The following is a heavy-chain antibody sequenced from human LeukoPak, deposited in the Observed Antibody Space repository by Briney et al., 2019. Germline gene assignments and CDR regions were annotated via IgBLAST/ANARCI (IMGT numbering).Heavy chain of an antibody. CDR1: GGSFSGYY. J-gene: IGHJ5*02. CDR2: INHSGST. D-gene: IGHD3-22*01. V-gene: IGHV4-34*01. Sequence: SETLSLTCAVYGGSFSGYYWSWIRQPPGKGLEWIGEINHSGSTNYNPSLKSRVTISVDTSKNQFSLKLSSVTAADTAVYYCARGQDLLYDSSGYYPDNWFDPRGQGTLVTVSS. CDR3: ARGQDLLYDSSGYYPDNWFDP.